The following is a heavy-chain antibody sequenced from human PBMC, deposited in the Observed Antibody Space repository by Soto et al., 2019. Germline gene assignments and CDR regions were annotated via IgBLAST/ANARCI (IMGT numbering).Heavy chain of an antibody. Sequence: QVQLQESGPGLVKASQTLSLICSVSGESISSGGYYWSWIRHHPGKGLEWFGYIYDSESAYYNPSLKSRVTISMDTSTNHFAMKLSSVTAADTAVYYCARASSSSSAADYWGQGTLITVSS. D-gene: IGHD6-6*01. V-gene: IGHV4-31*03. CDR3: ARASSSSSAADY. J-gene: IGHJ4*02. CDR2: IYDSESA. CDR1: GESISSGGYY.